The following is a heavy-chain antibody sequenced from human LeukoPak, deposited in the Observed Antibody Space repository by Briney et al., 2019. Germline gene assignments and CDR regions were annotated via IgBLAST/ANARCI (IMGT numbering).Heavy chain of an antibody. D-gene: IGHD3-10*01. V-gene: IGHV4-34*01. J-gene: IGHJ4*02. CDR3: TRANGYGLIDY. CDR1: GGSFSGYY. Sequence: PSETLSLTCAVYGGSFSGYYWSWIRQPPGKGLEWIGEINHSGSTNYNPSLKSRVTISVDTSKNQFSLKLSSVTAADTAMYYCTRANGYGLIDYWGQGTLVTVSS. CDR2: INHSGST.